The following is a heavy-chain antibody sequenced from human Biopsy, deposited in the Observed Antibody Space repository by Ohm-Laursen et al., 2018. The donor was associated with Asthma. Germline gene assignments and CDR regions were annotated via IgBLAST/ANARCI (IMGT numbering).Heavy chain of an antibody. V-gene: IGHV3-33*08. J-gene: IGHJ4*02. CDR2: VGSDESYT. CDR3: ARDFSRAIMIGGGREHYFDF. CDR1: GFPFMTYG. Sequence: SLRLSCAASGFPFMTYGMHWVRQVPGKGLEWVATVGSDESYTDHADSVKGRFTISRDNSKNTLHLQMNSLSPEDTAVYYCARDFSRAIMIGGGREHYFDFWGQGTLVTVSS. D-gene: IGHD3-16*01.